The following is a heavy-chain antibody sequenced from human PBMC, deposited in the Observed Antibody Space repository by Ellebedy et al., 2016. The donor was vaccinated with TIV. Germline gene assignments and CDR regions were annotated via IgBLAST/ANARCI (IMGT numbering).Heavy chain of an antibody. D-gene: IGHD3-22*01. CDR3: PRLGVIVAVGARDY. J-gene: IGHJ4*02. CDR1: GFTFSGDY. V-gene: IGHV3-11*01. Sequence: PGGSLRLSCAVSGFTFSGDYASTLRHVPGRGPEWFSYISYSGDLMYYADTVKGRFTTSRDNDGNSLYLQMNSRRAEDTAVYYWPRLGVIVAVGARDYWGEGTVVIVCS. CDR2: ISYSGDLM.